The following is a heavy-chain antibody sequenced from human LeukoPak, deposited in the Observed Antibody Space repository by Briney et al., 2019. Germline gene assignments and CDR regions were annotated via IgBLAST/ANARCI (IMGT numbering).Heavy chain of an antibody. CDR1: GGSFSGYY. J-gene: IGHJ3*02. Sequence: SETLSLTCAVYGGSFSGYYWSWIRQPPGKGLEWIGEINHSGSTNYNPSLKSRVTISVDTSKNQFSLKLSSVTAADTAVYYCARRGRGYCSSTSCYRAGAFDIWGQGTMATVSS. CDR3: ARRGRGYCSSTSCYRAGAFDI. V-gene: IGHV4-34*01. D-gene: IGHD2-2*02. CDR2: INHSGST.